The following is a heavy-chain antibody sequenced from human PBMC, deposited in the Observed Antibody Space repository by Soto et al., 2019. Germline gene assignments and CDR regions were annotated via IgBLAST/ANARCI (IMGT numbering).Heavy chain of an antibody. D-gene: IGHD2-8*01. J-gene: IGHJ6*02. CDR1: GFTFSSYS. CDR2: ISSSSSYI. CDR3: AREYIVLMVYYSYYGMDV. V-gene: IGHV3-21*01. Sequence: PGGSLRLSCAASGFTFSSYSMSWVRQAPGKGLEWVSSISSSSSYIYYADSVKGRFTISRDNAKNSLYLQMNSLRAEDTAVFYCAREYIVLMVYYSYYGMDVWGQGTTVPVSS.